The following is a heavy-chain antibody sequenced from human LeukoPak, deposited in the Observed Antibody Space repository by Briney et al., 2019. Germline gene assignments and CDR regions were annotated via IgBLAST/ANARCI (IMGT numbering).Heavy chain of an antibody. CDR2: IKHDGSER. V-gene: IGHV3-7*01. CDR1: GFTFSSYG. CDR3: ARDQTPFV. Sequence: GGTLRLSCAASGFTFSSYGMSWVRQAPGKGLERVARIKHDGSERYYVDSVKGRFTISRDNAENSLSLQMNNLRADDTAVYYCARDQTPFVWGQGILVTVSS. J-gene: IGHJ4*02.